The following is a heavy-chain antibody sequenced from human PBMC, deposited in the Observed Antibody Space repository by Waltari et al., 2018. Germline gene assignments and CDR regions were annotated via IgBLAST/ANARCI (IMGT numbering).Heavy chain of an antibody. D-gene: IGHD1-26*01. V-gene: IGHV4-4*07. Sequence: QVQLQESGPGLVKPSETLSLTCTVSGGSISSYYWSWIRPPAGKGLEWIGRIYTSGSTNYNPSLKSRVTMSVDTSKNQFSLKLSSVTAADTAVYYCARDLTVGGPDDDAFDIWGQGTMVTVSS. J-gene: IGHJ3*02. CDR1: GGSISSYY. CDR3: ARDLTVGGPDDDAFDI. CDR2: IYTSGST.